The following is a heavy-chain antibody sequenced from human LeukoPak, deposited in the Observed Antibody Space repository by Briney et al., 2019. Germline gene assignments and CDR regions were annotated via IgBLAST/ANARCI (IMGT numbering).Heavy chain of an antibody. CDR3: ARTSLPSIAAPAFDP. V-gene: IGHV1-69*13. CDR1: GGTFSSYA. D-gene: IGHD6-6*01. Sequence: SVKVSCKASGGTFSSYAISWVRQAPGQGLEWMGGIIPIFGTANYAQKFQGRVAITADESTSTAYMELSSLRSEDTAVYYCARTSLPSIAAPAFDPWGQGTLVTVSS. CDR2: IIPIFGTA. J-gene: IGHJ5*02.